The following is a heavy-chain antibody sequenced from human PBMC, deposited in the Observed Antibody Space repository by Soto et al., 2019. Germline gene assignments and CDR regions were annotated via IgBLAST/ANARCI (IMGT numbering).Heavy chain of an antibody. CDR2: ITASNGNA. Sequence: ASVKVSCKASGYTFTNYGITWVRQAPGQGLELMGWITASNGNANYAREIQGRLTLTRDTSTNTASMELRSLRSDDTAVYYCARGVSCSSTSCYDNFHYGLAVWGQGTTVTV. V-gene: IGHV1-18*01. J-gene: IGHJ6*02. CDR1: GYTFTNYG. D-gene: IGHD2-2*01. CDR3: ARGVSCSSTSCYDNFHYGLAV.